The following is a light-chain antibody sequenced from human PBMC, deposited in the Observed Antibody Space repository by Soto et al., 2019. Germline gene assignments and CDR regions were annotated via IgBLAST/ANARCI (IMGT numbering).Light chain of an antibody. J-gene: IGKJ2*01. CDR1: QSVSSIY. V-gene: IGKV3-20*01. CDR3: QQYGGSRMYT. Sequence: EIVLTQSPGTLSFSPGERATLSCRASQSVSSIYLAWYQQKPGQAPRLLISAASSRATGIPDRFSGSGSGTDFTLTISRLEPEDFAVYYCQQYGGSRMYTFGQGTKLEIK. CDR2: AAS.